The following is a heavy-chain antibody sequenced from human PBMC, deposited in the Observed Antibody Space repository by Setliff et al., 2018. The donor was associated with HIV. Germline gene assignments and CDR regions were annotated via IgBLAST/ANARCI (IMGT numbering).Heavy chain of an antibody. CDR1: GGSISSSSYY. CDR2: IYYSGST. CDR3: ARGFDYAQRPPLYYFDY. J-gene: IGHJ4*02. D-gene: IGHD2-2*01. V-gene: IGHV4-39*07. Sequence: PSETLSLTCTVSGGSISSSSYYWDWIRQPPGKGLEWIGSIYYSGSTYYNPSLRSRVTISLDTSKNQFSLKLSSVTAADTAVYYCARGFDYAQRPPLYYFDYWGQGTLVTVSS.